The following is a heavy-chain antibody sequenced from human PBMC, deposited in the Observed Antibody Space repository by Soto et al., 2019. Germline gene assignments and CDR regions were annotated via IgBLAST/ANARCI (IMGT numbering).Heavy chain of an antibody. V-gene: IGHV3-30-3*01. CDR2: ISYDGSNK. Sequence: QVQLVESGGGVVQPGRSLRLSCAASGFTFSSYAMHWVRQAPGKGLEWVAVISYDGSNKYYADSVKGRFTISRDNSKNTLYLQMNSLRAEDTAVYYCAREGLTGTTTSVWGQGTTVTVSS. J-gene: IGHJ6*02. CDR3: AREGLTGTTTSV. D-gene: IGHD1-20*01. CDR1: GFTFSSYA.